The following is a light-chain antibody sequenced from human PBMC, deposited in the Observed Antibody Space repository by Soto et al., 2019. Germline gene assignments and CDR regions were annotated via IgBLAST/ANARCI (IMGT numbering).Light chain of an antibody. CDR1: SSDVGGYNY. Sequence: QSALTQPASVSGSPGQSITISCTGTSSDVGGYNYVSWYQQHPDKAPKLMIYEVSNRPSGVPERFSGSKSGTSASLAITGLQAEDEADYYCQAYDYSLTAFVFGGGTKLTVL. CDR3: QAYDYSLTAFV. J-gene: IGLJ3*02. V-gene: IGLV2-14*01. CDR2: EVS.